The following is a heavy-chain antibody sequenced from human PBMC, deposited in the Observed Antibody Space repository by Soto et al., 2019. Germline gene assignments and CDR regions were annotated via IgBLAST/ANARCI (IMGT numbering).Heavy chain of an antibody. CDR1: GFTFSSFW. J-gene: IGHJ6*03. D-gene: IGHD4-17*01. CDR3: ARDYIRGMTTVPMDV. Sequence: GGSLRLSCAASGFTFSSFWMTWVRQAPGKGLEWVANIKQDGSEKYYVDSVKGRFTISRDNANNSLYLQMNSLRPEDTAVYYCARDYIRGMTTVPMDVWGKGTTVTVSS. CDR2: IKQDGSEK. V-gene: IGHV3-7*01.